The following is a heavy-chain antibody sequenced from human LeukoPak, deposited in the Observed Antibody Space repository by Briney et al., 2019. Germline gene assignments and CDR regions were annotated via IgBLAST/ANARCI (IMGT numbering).Heavy chain of an antibody. CDR3: ARDKNGDGYYYYGMDV. J-gene: IGHJ6*02. CDR1: GYTFTGYY. CDR2: INPNSGGT. V-gene: IGHV1-2*04. Sequence: ASVKVSCKASGYTFTGYYMHWVRQAPGQGLEWMGWINPNSGGTNYAQKFQGWVTMTRDTSISTAYMELSRLRSDDTAVYYCARDKNGDGYYYYGMDVWGQGTTVTVSS. D-gene: IGHD3-10*01.